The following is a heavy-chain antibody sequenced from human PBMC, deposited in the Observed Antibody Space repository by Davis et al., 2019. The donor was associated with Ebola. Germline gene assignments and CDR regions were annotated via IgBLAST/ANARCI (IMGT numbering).Heavy chain of an antibody. CDR2: INQDGSDQ. CDR1: GFNFRNYG. J-gene: IGHJ4*02. CDR3: SRLRRAEAENY. V-gene: IGHV3-7*03. Sequence: GGSLRLSCEASGFNFRNYGMHWVRQAPGKGLEWVANINQDGSDQQYVGSVKGRFTVSRDNAKNSLYLQLNSLRAEDTAMYYCSRLRRAEAENYWGQGTLVTVST. D-gene: IGHD1-14*01.